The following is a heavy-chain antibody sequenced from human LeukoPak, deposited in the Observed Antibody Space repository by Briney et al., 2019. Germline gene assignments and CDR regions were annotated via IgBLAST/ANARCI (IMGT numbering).Heavy chain of an antibody. V-gene: IGHV4-39*07. D-gene: IGHD1-26*01. CDR1: GGSINNTIFY. Sequence: SETLSLTCTVSGGSINNTIFYWGWIRQPPGKGLEWIGTVYYSGINYSSPSLKSRVTLSVDTSKNQFSLNLSSVTAADTAVYYCARDQVGLDYYYGMDVWGQGTTVTVSS. J-gene: IGHJ6*02. CDR2: VYYSGIN. CDR3: ARDQVGLDYYYGMDV.